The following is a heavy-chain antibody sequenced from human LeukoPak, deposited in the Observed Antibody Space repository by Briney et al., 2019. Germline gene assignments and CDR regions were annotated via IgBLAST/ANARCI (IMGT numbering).Heavy chain of an antibody. J-gene: IGHJ6*02. CDR1: GGSISSGVYF. CDR3: ARLRMRVWFGELLPKAYYYYGMDV. V-gene: IGHV4-31*03. Sequence: NPSETLSLTCTVSGGSISSGVYFWTWLRQHPRKGLEWIGEINHSGSTNYNPSLKSRVTISVDTSKNQFSLKLSSVTAADTAVYYCARLRMRVWFGELLPKAYYYYGMDVWGQGTTVTVSS. CDR2: INHSGST. D-gene: IGHD3-10*01.